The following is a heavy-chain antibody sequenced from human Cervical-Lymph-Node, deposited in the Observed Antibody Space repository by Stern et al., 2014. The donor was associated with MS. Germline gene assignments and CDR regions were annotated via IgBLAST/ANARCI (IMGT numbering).Heavy chain of an antibody. CDR3: TRSRSYTYGAKRAWYFDL. CDR1: GFSFSTGEVG. V-gene: IGHV2-5*02. J-gene: IGHJ2*01. CDR2: RYWDEDK. D-gene: IGHD4-23*01. Sequence: QVTLKESGPTLVKPTQTLTLTCTFSGFSFSTGEVGVGWIRQPPGKALEWIALRYWDEDKRYSPSLQGRLTITKDTSKSQVVLTMTNMDPVDTATYYCTRSRSYTYGAKRAWYFDLWGRGTHVTVAS.